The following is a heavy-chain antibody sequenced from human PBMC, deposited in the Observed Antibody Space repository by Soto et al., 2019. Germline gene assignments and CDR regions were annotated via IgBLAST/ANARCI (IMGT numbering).Heavy chain of an antibody. D-gene: IGHD1-26*01. Sequence: QVQLVESGGGVVQPGRSLRLSCAASGFTFSSYAMHWVRQAPGKGLEWVAVISYDGSNKYYADSVKCRFTISRDNSKNTLYLQMNSRRTEDTTVYYCAGDDAGGENIYYYYGMDVWGQGTTVTVSS. CDR3: AGDDAGGENIYYYYGMDV. CDR2: ISYDGSNK. CDR1: GFTFSSYA. V-gene: IGHV3-30-3*01. J-gene: IGHJ6*02.